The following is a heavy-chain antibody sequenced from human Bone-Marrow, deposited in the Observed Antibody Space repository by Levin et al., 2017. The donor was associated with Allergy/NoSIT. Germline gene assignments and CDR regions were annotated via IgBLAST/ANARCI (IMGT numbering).Heavy chain of an antibody. D-gene: IGHD2-2*02. Sequence: ASVKVSCKASGYTFTSYDINWVRQATGQGLEWMGWMNPNSGNTGYAQKFQGRVTMTRNTSISTAYMELSSLRSEDTAVYYCARGQFDIVVVPAAIRSGSSSRSLYYYYYYGMDVWGQGTTVTVSS. CDR3: ARGQFDIVVVPAAIRSGSSSRSLYYYYYYGMDV. CDR1: GYTFTSYD. CDR2: MNPNSGNT. V-gene: IGHV1-8*01. J-gene: IGHJ6*02.